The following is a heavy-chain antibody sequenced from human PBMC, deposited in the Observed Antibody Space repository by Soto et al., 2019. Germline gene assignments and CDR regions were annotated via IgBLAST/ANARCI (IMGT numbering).Heavy chain of an antibody. CDR1: GASISTQS. J-gene: IGHJ5*01. CDR2: LYYSGTT. CDR3: ARGLSWRPNFES. Sequence: QVQLPESGPGLVKPSETLSLTCTVSGASISTQSWNWIRQAPGKGLEWIGYLYYSGTTNYNPSLKSRVTISADTTKNQVSLKLTSVTAADTTVYFCARGLSWRPNFESWGQGILVTLSS. V-gene: IGHV4-59*11. D-gene: IGHD3-16*01.